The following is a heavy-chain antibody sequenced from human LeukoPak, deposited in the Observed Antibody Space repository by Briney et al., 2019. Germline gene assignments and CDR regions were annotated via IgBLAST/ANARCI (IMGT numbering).Heavy chain of an antibody. D-gene: IGHD1-1*01. Sequence: GGSPRLSCAASGFTFSSYGMHWVRQAPDKGLEWVACIRYDGTNDYYADSVKGRFTISRDNSKNTLYLQMNSLRAEDTAVYYCAKVEGASKASVYWGQGALVTVSS. CDR3: AKVEGASKASVY. V-gene: IGHV3-30*02. J-gene: IGHJ4*02. CDR1: GFTFSSYG. CDR2: IRYDGTND.